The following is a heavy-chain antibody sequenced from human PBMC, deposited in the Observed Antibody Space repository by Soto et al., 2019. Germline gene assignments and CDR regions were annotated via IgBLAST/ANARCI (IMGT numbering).Heavy chain of an antibody. CDR3: AKDSRSSTYYYDSSGFNWFDP. CDR2: MSGSTGTT. V-gene: IGHV3-23*01. J-gene: IGHJ5*02. D-gene: IGHD3-22*01. CDR1: GFSFSNYG. Sequence: EAQLLESGGGLVQPGGSLRLSCAASGFSFSNYGLNWVRQAPGKGLEWVSGMSGSTGTTDYADSVKGRFTISRDNLKNTLYLQMNSLRAEDTAVYYCAKDSRSSTYYYDSSGFNWFDPWGQGTLVTVSS.